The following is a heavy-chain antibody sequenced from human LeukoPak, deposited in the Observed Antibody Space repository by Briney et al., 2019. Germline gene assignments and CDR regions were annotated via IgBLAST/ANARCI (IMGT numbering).Heavy chain of an antibody. J-gene: IGHJ4*02. CDR1: GDSISNTY. CDR2: ISHNGSP. CDR3: ARSERVVAATFDY. D-gene: IGHD2-15*01. V-gene: IGHV4-59*01. Sequence: SETLSLTCTVSGDSISNTYWSWIRQSPGKGLEWIGYISHNGSPDYSPSLKSRVTISADTSKNKFFPILASVTAADTAVYYCARSERVVAATFDYWGQGTLVTVSS.